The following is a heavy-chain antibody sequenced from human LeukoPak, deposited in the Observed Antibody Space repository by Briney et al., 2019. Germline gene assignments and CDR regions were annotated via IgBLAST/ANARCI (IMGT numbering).Heavy chain of an antibody. V-gene: IGHV1-69*04. D-gene: IGHD3-22*01. J-gene: IGHJ3*02. CDR2: IIPILGIA. Sequence: SVKLSCKASGGTFSSYAISWVRQAPGQGLEWMGRIIPILGIANYAQKFQGRVTITADKSTSTAYMELSSLRSEDTAVYYCATPGHYYDSSGYNDALDIWGQGTMVTVSS. CDR3: ATPGHYYDSSGYNDALDI. CDR1: GGTFSSYA.